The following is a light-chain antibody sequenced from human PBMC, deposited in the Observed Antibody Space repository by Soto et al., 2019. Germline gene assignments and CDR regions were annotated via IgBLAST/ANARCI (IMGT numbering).Light chain of an antibody. V-gene: IGKV3-15*01. CDR2: DAS. J-gene: IGKJ4*01. CDR3: QQYNNWPLT. CDR1: QSVHSN. Sequence: EIVMTQSPATLSVSPGERATLSCRASQSVHSNLAWYHQKPGQQPTLLINDASSRATGIPARFSGSGSGTDFTLTITSLQSEDFAVYYCQQYNNWPLTFGTGTKVAI.